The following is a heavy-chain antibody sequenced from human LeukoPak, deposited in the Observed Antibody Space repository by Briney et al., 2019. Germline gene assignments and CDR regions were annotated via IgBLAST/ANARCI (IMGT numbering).Heavy chain of an antibody. V-gene: IGHV4-4*07. CDR3: ARCAFWSGYADWFDP. D-gene: IGHD3-3*01. J-gene: IGHJ5*02. CDR1: GGSISSYY. CDR2: IYTSGST. Sequence: SETLSLTCTVSGGSISSYYWSWIRQPAGKGLEWIGRIYTSGSTNYSPSLRSRVTMSVDTSKNQFSLKLSSVTAADTAVYYCARCAFWSGYADWFDPWGQGTLVTVSS.